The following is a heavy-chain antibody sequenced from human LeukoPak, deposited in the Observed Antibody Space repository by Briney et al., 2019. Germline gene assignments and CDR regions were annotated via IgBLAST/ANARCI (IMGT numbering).Heavy chain of an antibody. CDR2: IIPIFGTA. J-gene: IGHJ3*02. V-gene: IGHV1-69*13. D-gene: IGHD1-26*01. CDR1: GGTFSSYA. Sequence: GASVKVSCKASGGTFSSYAISWVRQAPGQGLEWMGGIIPIFGTANYAQKFQGRVTITADESTSTAYMELSSLRSEDTAVYYCARDRSIVGATMGAFDIWGQGTMVTVSS. CDR3: ARDRSIVGATMGAFDI.